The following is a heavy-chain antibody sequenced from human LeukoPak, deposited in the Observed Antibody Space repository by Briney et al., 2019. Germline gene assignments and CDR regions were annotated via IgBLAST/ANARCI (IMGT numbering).Heavy chain of an antibody. V-gene: IGHV3-64D*09. CDR3: VKGGSYSSHAFDI. CDR1: GFTFSSYA. D-gene: IGHD6-13*01. Sequence: GGSLRLSCSASGFTFSSYAMHWVRQAPGKGLESVSSISSNGAGTYYADSLKGRFTISRDNSKNTLYLQMSSLRADDTAVYYCVKGGSYSSHAFDIWGQGTMVTVSS. J-gene: IGHJ3*02. CDR2: ISSNGAGT.